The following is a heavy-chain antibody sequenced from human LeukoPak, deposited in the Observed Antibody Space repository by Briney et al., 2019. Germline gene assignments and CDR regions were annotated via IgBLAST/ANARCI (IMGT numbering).Heavy chain of an antibody. CDR2: IFSGNST. CDR1: GVTLRSNY. V-gene: IGHV3-53*05. CDR3: AREGAGGFDI. Sequence: GGSLRLSCAVSGVTLRSNYMNCVRESPGKGLEWVALIFSGNSTYYAVSVKGRFTISRDNSKNTLFLEMNSLRVEDTAVYYCAREGAGGFDIWGQGTMVTVSS. D-gene: IGHD3-16*01. J-gene: IGHJ3*02.